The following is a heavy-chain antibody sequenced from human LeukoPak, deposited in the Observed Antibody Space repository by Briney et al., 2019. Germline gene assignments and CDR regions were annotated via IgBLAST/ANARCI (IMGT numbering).Heavy chain of an antibody. CDR3: ATDSSGPEYYYYGMDV. V-gene: IGHV3-30*04. D-gene: IGHD3-22*01. CDR1: GFTFSSYA. CDR2: ISYDGSNK. Sequence: GGSLRLSCAASGFTFSSYAMHWVRQAPGKGLEWAAVISYDGSNKYYADSVKGRFTISRDNSKNTLYLQMNSLRAEDTAVYYCATDSSGPEYYYYGMDVWGQGTTVTASS. J-gene: IGHJ6*02.